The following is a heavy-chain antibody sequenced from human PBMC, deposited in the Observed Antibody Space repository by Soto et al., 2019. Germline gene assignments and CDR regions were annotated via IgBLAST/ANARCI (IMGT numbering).Heavy chain of an antibody. CDR1: GGTFSSYA. V-gene: IGHV1-69*13. J-gene: IGHJ6*02. Sequence: SVKVSCKASGGTFSSYAISWVRQAPGQGLEWMGGIIPIFGTANYAQKFQGRVTITADESTSTAYMELSSLRSEDTAVYYCAREVVFVDYGDYYYYGMDVWGQGTTLTVSS. D-gene: IGHD4-17*01. CDR2: IIPIFGTA. CDR3: AREVVFVDYGDYYYYGMDV.